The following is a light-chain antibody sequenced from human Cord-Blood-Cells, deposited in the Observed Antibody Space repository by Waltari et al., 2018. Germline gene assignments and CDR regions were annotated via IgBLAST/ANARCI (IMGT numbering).Light chain of an antibody. CDR3: LQDYNYPWT. CDR2: AAS. Sequence: AIQMTQSPSSPSESVGDRVTITCRASQGIRNDLGWYQQKQGKAPKLLIYAASSLQSGVPSRFSGSGSGTDFTLTISSLQPEDFATYYCLQDYNYPWTFGQGTKVEIK. V-gene: IGKV1-6*01. J-gene: IGKJ1*01. CDR1: QGIRND.